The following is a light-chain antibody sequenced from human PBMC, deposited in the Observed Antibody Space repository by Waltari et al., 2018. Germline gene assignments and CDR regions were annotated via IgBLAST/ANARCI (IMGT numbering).Light chain of an antibody. CDR2: AAS. V-gene: IGKV1-NL1*01. Sequence: DIQMTQSPSSLSASVGDRVTITCRASQGISNSLAWYQQKPGKAPKLLLYAASRLESGVPSRFSGSGSGTDYTLTINSLQPEDFATYYCQQYYSTPTFGQGTKLEIK. J-gene: IGKJ2*01. CDR3: QQYYSTPT. CDR1: QGISNS.